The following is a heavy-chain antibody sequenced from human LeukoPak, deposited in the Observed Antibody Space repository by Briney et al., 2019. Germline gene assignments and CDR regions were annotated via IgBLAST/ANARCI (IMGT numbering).Heavy chain of an antibody. D-gene: IGHD1-26*01. CDR3: ARLGHGVGATTGSFDY. J-gene: IGHJ4*02. CDR1: GYTLTELS. V-gene: IGHV1-24*01. Sequence: GASVKVSCKVSGYTLTELSMHWVRQAPGKGLEWTGGFDPEDGETIYAQKFQGRVTMTEDTSTDTAYMELSSLRSEDTAVYYCARLGHGVGATTGSFDYWGQGTLVTVSS. CDR2: FDPEDGET.